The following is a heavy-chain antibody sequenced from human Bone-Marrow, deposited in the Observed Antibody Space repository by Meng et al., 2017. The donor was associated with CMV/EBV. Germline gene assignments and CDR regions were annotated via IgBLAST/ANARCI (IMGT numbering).Heavy chain of an antibody. CDR3: ARDRYCSGGSCYSHYYYHYAMDV. D-gene: IGHD2-15*01. Sequence: ASVKVSCKASGYTFTGYYMHWVRQAPGQGLEWMGWINPNSGGTNYAQKFQGRVTLTTDTSTSTAYMELRSLRSDDTAVYYCARDRYCSGGSCYSHYYYHYAMDVWGQRTAVTVSS. V-gene: IGHV1-2*02. CDR2: INPNSGGT. J-gene: IGHJ6*02. CDR1: GYTFTGYY.